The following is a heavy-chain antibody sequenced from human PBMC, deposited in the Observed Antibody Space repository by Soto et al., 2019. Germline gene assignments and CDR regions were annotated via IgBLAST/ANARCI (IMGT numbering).Heavy chain of an antibody. D-gene: IGHD2-8*02. CDR3: MKDRSDTWSFDY. V-gene: IGHV3-30*18. J-gene: IGHJ4*02. CDR2: VSHDGTLY. CDR1: GFIYSSCA. Sequence: QVQLVESGGGVVQPGTSLRLYCSASGFIYSSCAMHWVRQVPGKGLEWLAVVSHDGTLYPYADSVKGRFTISRDNSRKMLYMQMNSLRPDDTAVYYCMKDRSDTWSFDYWGQGTLVTVSS.